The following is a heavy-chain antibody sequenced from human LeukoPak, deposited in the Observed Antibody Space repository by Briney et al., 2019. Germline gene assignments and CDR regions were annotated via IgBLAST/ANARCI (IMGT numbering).Heavy chain of an antibody. CDR1: AFTLSDFT. CDR2: IRSKANNYAT. V-gene: IGHV3-73*01. J-gene: IGHJ1*01. CDR3: SAGPSGWTEFFQH. D-gene: IGHD6-25*01. Sequence: GSLRLSCAVPAFTLSDFTMHWVRQASGKGLEWAARIRSKANNYATEYGASVKGRFTISRDDAKNTAYLQINSLKTEDTAIYYCSAGPSGWTEFFQHWGQGTLVTVSS.